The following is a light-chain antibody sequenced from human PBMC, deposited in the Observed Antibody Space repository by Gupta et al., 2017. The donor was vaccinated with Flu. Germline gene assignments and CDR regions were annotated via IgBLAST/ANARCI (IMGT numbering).Light chain of an antibody. J-gene: IGKJ1*01. CDR1: QSVLYSSNNKNY. V-gene: IGKV4-1*01. CDR2: WAS. CDR3: QQYYNTRWT. Sequence: NCKSSQSVLYSSNNKNYLAWYQQKPGQPPKLLIYWASTRESGVPDRFSGSGSGTDFTLTISSLQAEDVAVYYCQQYYNTRWTFGQGTKVEIK.